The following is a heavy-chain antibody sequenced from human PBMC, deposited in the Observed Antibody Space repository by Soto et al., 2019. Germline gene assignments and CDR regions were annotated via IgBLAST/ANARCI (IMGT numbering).Heavy chain of an antibody. V-gene: IGHV3-15*07. CDR3: TTVQRAGETILTPLPSYGMDV. CDR1: GFTFSNAW. D-gene: IGHD3-3*01. J-gene: IGHJ6*02. CDR2: IKSKTDGGTT. Sequence: GGSLRLSCAASGFTFSNAWMNWVRQAPGKGLEWVGRIKSKTDGGTTDYAAPVKGRFTISRDDSKNTLYLQMNSLKTEDTAVYYCTTVQRAGETILTPLPSYGMDVWGQGTTVTVSS.